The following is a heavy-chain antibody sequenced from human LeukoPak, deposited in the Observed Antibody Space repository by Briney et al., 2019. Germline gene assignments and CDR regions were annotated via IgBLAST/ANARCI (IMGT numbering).Heavy chain of an antibody. CDR1: GGSISSGGYY. CDR3: ARGGDDCSGGSCYSDY. CDR2: IYYSGST. J-gene: IGHJ4*02. V-gene: IGHV4-31*03. D-gene: IGHD2-15*01. Sequence: SETLSLTCTVSGGSISSGGYYWSWIRQHPGKGLEWIGCIYYSGSTYYNPSLKSRVTISVDTSKNQFSLRLSSVTAADTAVYYCARGGDDCSGGSCYSDYWGQGTLVTVSS.